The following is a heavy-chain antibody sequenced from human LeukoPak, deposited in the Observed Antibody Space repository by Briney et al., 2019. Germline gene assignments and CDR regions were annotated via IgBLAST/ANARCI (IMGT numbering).Heavy chain of an antibody. D-gene: IGHD4-17*01. CDR2: ISTYNDNT. CDR3: ARDGDYGDYFDY. V-gene: IGHV1-18*04. CDR1: GYPFTSYG. J-gene: IGHJ4*02. Sequence: ASVKVSCKASGYPFTSYGFSWVRQAPGQGLGWMGRISTYNDNTHYAQKLQGRVTMTTDTSTSTAYMELRSLRSDDTAVYYCARDGDYGDYFDYCGQGTLVTVSS.